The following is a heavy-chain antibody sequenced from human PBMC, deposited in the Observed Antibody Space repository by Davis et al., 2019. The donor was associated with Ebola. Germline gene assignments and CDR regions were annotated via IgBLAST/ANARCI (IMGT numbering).Heavy chain of an antibody. CDR3: AKSSVTGTSGMDV. Sequence: GESLKISCAASGFTFSSFGMSWVRQAPGKGLEWISAMSASGGVTHYADSVKGRFAISRDNSKNTLYLQMNSLGAEDTAVYYCAKSSVTGTSGMDVWGQGTTVTVSS. CDR1: GFTFSSFG. V-gene: IGHV3-23*01. CDR2: MSASGGVT. J-gene: IGHJ6*02. D-gene: IGHD6-19*01.